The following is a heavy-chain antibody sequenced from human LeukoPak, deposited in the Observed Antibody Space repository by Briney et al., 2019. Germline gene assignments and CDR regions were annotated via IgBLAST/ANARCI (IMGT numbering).Heavy chain of an antibody. CDR2: INSDGSST. Sequence: PGGSLRLSCAASGFTFSAYWMHWVRQVPGKGLVWVSRINSDGSSTNYADSVKGRFTTSRDNAKNTLYLQMNSLRAEDTAVYYCARGSTMIRNALDIWGQGTMVTVSS. D-gene: IGHD3-22*01. CDR1: GFTFSAYW. J-gene: IGHJ3*02. V-gene: IGHV3-74*01. CDR3: ARGSTMIRNALDI.